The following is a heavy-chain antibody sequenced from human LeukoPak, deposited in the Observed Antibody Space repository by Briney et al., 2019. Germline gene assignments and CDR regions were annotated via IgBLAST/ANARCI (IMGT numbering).Heavy chain of an antibody. CDR3: ARPGYCSGGSCCHFDY. V-gene: IGHV5-51*01. CDR2: IYPGDSDT. J-gene: IGHJ4*02. D-gene: IGHD2-15*01. Sequence: GESLKISCKGSGYSFTSQWIAWVRQMPGKGLEWMGIIYPGDSDTRYSPSFKGHVTISADRSITTAYLQWSSLKASDSAMYYCARPGYCSGGSCCHFDYWGQGTLVTVSS. CDR1: GYSFTSQW.